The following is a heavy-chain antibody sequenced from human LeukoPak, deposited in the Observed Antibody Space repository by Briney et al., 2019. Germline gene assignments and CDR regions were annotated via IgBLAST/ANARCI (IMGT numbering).Heavy chain of an antibody. Sequence: ASVKVSCKASGYTFTGYYMHWVRQAPGQGLEWMGWINPNSGGTNCAQKLQGRVTMTRDTSISTAYMELSRLRSDDTAVYYCATERLPYYYYYGMDVWGQGTTVTVSS. CDR3: ATERLPYYYYYGMDV. J-gene: IGHJ6*02. D-gene: IGHD3-16*01. V-gene: IGHV1-2*02. CDR2: INPNSGGT. CDR1: GYTFTGYY.